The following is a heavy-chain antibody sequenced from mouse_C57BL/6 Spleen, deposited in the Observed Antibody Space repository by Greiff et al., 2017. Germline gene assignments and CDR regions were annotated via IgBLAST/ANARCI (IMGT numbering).Heavy chain of an antibody. CDR2: IDPSDSET. J-gene: IGHJ3*01. CDR3: ARGYYGSSPGFAY. Sequence: QVQLQQPGAELVRPGSSVKLSCKASGYTFTSYWMHWVKQRPIQGLEWIGNIDPSDSETHYNQKFKDKATLTVDKSSSTAYMQLSSLTSEDSSVYYCARGYYGSSPGFAYWGQGTLVTVSA. D-gene: IGHD1-1*01. V-gene: IGHV1-52*01. CDR1: GYTFTSYW.